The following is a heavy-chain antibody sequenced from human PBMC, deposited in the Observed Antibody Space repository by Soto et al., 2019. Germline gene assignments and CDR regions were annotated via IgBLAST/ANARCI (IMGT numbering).Heavy chain of an antibody. CDR3: ARDKITGLFDY. CDR2: INHSGST. V-gene: IGHV4-34*01. Sequence: QVQLQQWGAGLLKPSETLSLTCAVYGGSFSGYYWTWIRQPPGTGLEWIGEINHSGSTNYHPSLKRLVTLSVDTSKNQFSLKLTSVTAADAAVYYCARDKITGLFDYWGQGTLVTVSS. CDR1: GGSFSGYY. D-gene: IGHD2-8*02. J-gene: IGHJ4*02.